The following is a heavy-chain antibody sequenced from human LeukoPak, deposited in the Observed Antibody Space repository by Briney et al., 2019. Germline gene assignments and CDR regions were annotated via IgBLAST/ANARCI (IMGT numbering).Heavy chain of an antibody. D-gene: IGHD3-22*01. CDR1: GGSISSGSHY. J-gene: IGHJ4*02. CDR2: IYTSGIT. Sequence: SETLSLTCTVSGGSISSGSHYWSWIRQPAGKGLEWIGRIYTSGITNYNPSLKSRVTISVDTSKNQFSLKLSSVTAADTAVYYCAREGTYYYDSSGYPLLGFDYWGQGTLVTVSS. CDR3: AREGTYYYDSSGYPLLGFDY. V-gene: IGHV4-61*02.